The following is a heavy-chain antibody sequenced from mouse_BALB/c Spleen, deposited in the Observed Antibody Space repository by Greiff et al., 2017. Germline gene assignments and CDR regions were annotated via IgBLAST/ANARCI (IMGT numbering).Heavy chain of an antibody. CDR1: GFTFSSYA. CDR3: ARGPLIYYGYDGDY. J-gene: IGHJ2*01. Sequence: EVMLVESGGGLVKPGGSLKLSCAASGFTFSSYAMSWVRQTPEKRLEWVASISSGGSTYYPDSVKGRFTISRDNARNILYLQMSSLRSEDTAMYYCARGPLIYYGYDGDYWGQGTTLTVSS. D-gene: IGHD2-2*01. CDR2: ISSGGST. V-gene: IGHV5-6-5*01.